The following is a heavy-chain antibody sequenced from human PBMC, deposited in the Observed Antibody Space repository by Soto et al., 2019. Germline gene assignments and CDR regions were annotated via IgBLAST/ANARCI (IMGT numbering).Heavy chain of an antibody. D-gene: IGHD2-2*01. Sequence: GASVKVSCKASGYSFSSYGISWVRQAPGQGLEWMGWISGYNGNTNYAQKVQGRVTMTTDTSTSTAYMELRSLRSDDTAVYYCARDRGCNRTSCYSGVYYYYGMDVWGQGTTVTVSS. V-gene: IGHV1-18*01. CDR2: ISGYNGNT. J-gene: IGHJ6*02. CDR1: GYSFSSYG. CDR3: ARDRGCNRTSCYSGVYYYYGMDV.